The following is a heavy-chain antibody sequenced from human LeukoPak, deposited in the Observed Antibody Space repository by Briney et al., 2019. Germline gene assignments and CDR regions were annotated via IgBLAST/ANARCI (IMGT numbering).Heavy chain of an antibody. CDR1: GYSISSDYY. CDR2: IYHSGGT. CDR3: ARLRHRFTTTQKFGGRYYYMDV. D-gene: IGHD3-3*01. V-gene: IGHV4-38-2*02. Sequence: PSETLSLTCTVSGYSISSDYYWGWIRQPPGKGLEWIGSIYHSGGTYYNPSLNSRVTMSLDTSKNQFSLKLSSVTAADTAVYYCARLRHRFTTTQKFGGRYYYMDVWGKGTTVTISS. J-gene: IGHJ6*03.